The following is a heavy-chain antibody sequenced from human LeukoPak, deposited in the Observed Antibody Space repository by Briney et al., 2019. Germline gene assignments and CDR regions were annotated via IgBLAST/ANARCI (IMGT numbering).Heavy chain of an antibody. D-gene: IGHD6-19*01. CDR1: GFTFSSHA. CDR2: IDISGDST. J-gene: IGHJ3*02. V-gene: IGHV3-23*05. CDR3: AKVRGYSSGWYDDGFDI. Sequence: GGSLRLSCVVSGFTFSSHAMCWVRQAPGRGLEWVSSIDISGDSTSYADSVKGRFTISRDNSKNTLYLQMNSLRAEDTAVYYCAKVRGYSSGWYDDGFDIWGQGTMVTVSS.